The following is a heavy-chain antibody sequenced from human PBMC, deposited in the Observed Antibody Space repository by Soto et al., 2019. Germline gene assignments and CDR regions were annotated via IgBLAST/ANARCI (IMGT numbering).Heavy chain of an antibody. CDR1: GGSFSSGSYY. J-gene: IGHJ3*02. D-gene: IGHD3-3*01. V-gene: IGHV4-61*01. CDR3: ARTRDFWSGNDAFDI. CDR2: MYYSGST. Sequence: KPSATRSLTCTVSGGSFSSGSYYWSWIRQPPGKVLEWIGYMYYSGSTNYNPSLKSRVTISLDTSKNQFSLKLSSVTAADTAVYFCARTRDFWSGNDAFDIWGQGTMVTVSS.